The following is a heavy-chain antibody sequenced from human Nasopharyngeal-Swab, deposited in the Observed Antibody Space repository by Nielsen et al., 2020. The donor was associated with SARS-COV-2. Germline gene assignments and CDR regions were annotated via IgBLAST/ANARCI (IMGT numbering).Heavy chain of an antibody. Sequence: SETLSLTCAVYGGSFSGYYWSWIRQPPGKGLEWIGEINHSGSTNYNPSLKSRVTISVDTSKNQFSLKLSSVTAADTAVYYCARGSNGDRRTVDYWGQGTLVTVSS. V-gene: IGHV4-34*01. D-gene: IGHD4-17*01. J-gene: IGHJ4*02. CDR2: INHSGST. CDR3: ARGSNGDRRTVDY. CDR1: GGSFSGYY.